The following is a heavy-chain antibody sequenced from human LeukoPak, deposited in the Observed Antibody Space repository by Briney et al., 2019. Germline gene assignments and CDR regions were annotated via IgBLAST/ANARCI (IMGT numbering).Heavy chain of an antibody. CDR1: GGSFSGYY. D-gene: IGHD3-10*01. J-gene: IGHJ5*02. V-gene: IGHV4-34*01. CDR3: ARNRYYYGSGNYGVPNWFDP. CDR2: INHSGST. Sequence: SETLSLTCAVYGGSFSGYYWSWIRQPPGKGLEWIGEINHSGSTNYNPSLKSRLTISVDTSKNQFSLKLSSVTAADTAMYYCARNRYYYGSGNYGVPNWFDPWGQGTLVTVSS.